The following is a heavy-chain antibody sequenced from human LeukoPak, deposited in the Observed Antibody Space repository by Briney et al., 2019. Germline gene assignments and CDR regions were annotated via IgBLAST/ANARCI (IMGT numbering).Heavy chain of an antibody. D-gene: IGHD3-3*01. J-gene: IGHJ4*02. CDR3: ARGRLYDFWSGYYRGYFDY. V-gene: IGHV4-59*12. CDR1: GGSISSYY. CDR2: IYYSGST. Sequence: SETLSLTCTVSGGSISSYYWSWIRQPPGKGLEWIGYIYYSGSTNYNPSLKSRVTISVDTSKNQFSLKLSSVTAADTAVYYCARGRLYDFWSGYYRGYFDYWGQGTLVTVSS.